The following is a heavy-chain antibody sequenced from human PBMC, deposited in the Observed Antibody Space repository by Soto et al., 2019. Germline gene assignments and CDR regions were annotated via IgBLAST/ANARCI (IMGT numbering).Heavy chain of an antibody. J-gene: IGHJ6*02. V-gene: IGHV3-49*05. CDR2: IRSKGYGGTT. CDR3: ASLTSWSQEYYYGMDV. Sequence: NPGGSLRLSCTGSGFTFGDLGMSWFRQAPGKGLEWLSFIRSKGYGGTTESAASVRGRFITSRDDSKSIAYRQMNSLKTEDTAVYYCASLTSWSQEYYYGMDVWGQVTTVTVS. CDR1: GFTFGDLG. D-gene: IGHD2-2*01.